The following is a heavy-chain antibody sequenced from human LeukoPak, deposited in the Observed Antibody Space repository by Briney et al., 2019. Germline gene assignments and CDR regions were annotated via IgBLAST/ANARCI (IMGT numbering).Heavy chain of an antibody. Sequence: GGSLRLSCAASGFIFSSYGMHWVRQAPGKGLEWVSGISGRDDSTYYANSVKGRFTISRDNSKNTLYLQMSGLRAEDTAVYYCAKDRETSSTSPNWFDYWAQGTLVTVSS. J-gene: IGHJ5*01. CDR3: AKDRETSSTSPNWFDY. CDR2: ISGRDDST. V-gene: IGHV3-23*01. D-gene: IGHD2-2*01. CDR1: GFIFSSYG.